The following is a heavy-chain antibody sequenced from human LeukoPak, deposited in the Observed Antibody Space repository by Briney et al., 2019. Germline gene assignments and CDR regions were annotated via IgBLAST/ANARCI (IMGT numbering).Heavy chain of an antibody. J-gene: IGHJ4*02. CDR3: AREGSMTSRPFVSNDY. V-gene: IGHV4-4*07. CDR2: IHTSGNT. D-gene: IGHD6-6*01. CDR1: GGSITSFY. Sequence: SETLSLTCTVSGGSITSFYWSWIRQPAGKGLEWIGRIHTSGNTDYNPSLKSRVTMSIDTSKNQFSLNLRSVTAADTAVYFCAREGSMTSRPFVSNDYWGQGTLVTVSS.